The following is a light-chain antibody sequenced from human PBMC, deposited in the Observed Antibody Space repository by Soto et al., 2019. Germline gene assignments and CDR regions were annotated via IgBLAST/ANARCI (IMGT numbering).Light chain of an antibody. Sequence: EIVLTQSPGTLSLSPGERATLSCRASQSVSYYLAWYQQKPGQAPRLLIYDASSRATCVPDRFSGSGYRTDFTLTIRRLEPDDFAVYYCPHCQPYGDSPPLPFCGGTKVEIK. CDR3: PHCQPYGDSPPLP. J-gene: IGKJ4*01. CDR2: DAS. CDR1: QSVSYY. V-gene: IGKV3-20*01.